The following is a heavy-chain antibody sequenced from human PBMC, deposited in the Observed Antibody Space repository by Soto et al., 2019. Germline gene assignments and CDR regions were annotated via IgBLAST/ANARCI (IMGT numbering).Heavy chain of an antibody. CDR3: ARGDSTDCSNGVCSFFYNHDMDV. CDR2: INPKSGGT. J-gene: IGHJ6*02. V-gene: IGHV1-2*04. D-gene: IGHD2-8*01. CDR1: GYSFTDYH. Sequence: ASXKVSCKASGYSFTDYHIHWVRQAPGQGLEWLGRINPKSGGTSTAQKFQGWVTMTTDTSISTASMELTRLTSDDTAIYYCARGDSTDCSNGVCSFFYNHDMDVWGQGTTVTVSS.